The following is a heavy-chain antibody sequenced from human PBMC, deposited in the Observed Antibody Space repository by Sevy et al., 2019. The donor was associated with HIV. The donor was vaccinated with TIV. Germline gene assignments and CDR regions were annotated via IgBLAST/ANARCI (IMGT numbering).Heavy chain of an antibody. CDR2: ISSSGYTT. CDR3: ARLVGGDYEEFDI. Sequence: GGSLRLSCAASGFTLSTYVMTWVRQAPGKGLEWVSGISSSGYTTYYADSVKGRFTISRDNSKNTLYLHMNSLRADDAAVSYCARLVGGDYEEFDIWGQGTMVTVSS. V-gene: IGHV3-23*01. D-gene: IGHD4-17*01. CDR1: GFTLSTYV. J-gene: IGHJ4*02.